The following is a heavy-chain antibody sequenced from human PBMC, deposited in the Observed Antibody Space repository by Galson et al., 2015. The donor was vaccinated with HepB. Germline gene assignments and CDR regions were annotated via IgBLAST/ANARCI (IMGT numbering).Heavy chain of an antibody. Sequence: SLRLSCAASGFTFRGYSMNWVRQAPGKGLEWVSSISGTSSYIYYADSVKGRFTITRDNAKNSLYLQMNSLRAEDTAVYYCAKGDVAYSSSSGGFHHWGQGTLVTVSS. CDR3: AKGDVAYSSSSGGFHH. D-gene: IGHD6-6*01. V-gene: IGHV3-21*01. J-gene: IGHJ4*02. CDR1: GFTFRGYS. CDR2: ISGTSSYI.